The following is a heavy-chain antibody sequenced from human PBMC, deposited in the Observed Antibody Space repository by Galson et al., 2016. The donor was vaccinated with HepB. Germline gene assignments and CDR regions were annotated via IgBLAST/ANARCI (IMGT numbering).Heavy chain of an antibody. CDR1: GFTFSNYA. CDR2: ISGSGVNT. V-gene: IGHV3-23*01. CDR3: ARVVAAYPTGVWSSRRVHSSDWYGTPRFAF. D-gene: IGHD6-19*01. J-gene: IGHJ4*02. Sequence: SLRLSCAASGFTFSNYAMSWVRQAPGKGLEWVSAISGSGVNTYYTDSLKGRFTISRDNSKNTLYLQMNSLRAEDTAGYHCARVVAAYPTGVWSSRRVHSSDWYGTPRFAFWGQGTLVTVSS.